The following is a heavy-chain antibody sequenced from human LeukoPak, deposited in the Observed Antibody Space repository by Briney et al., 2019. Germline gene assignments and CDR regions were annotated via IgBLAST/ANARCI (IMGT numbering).Heavy chain of an antibody. Sequence: PSQTLSLTCAVSGGSISSGGYSWSWIRQPPGTGLEWIGYIYHSGSTYYNPSLKSRVTISVDRSKNQFSLKLSSVTAADTAIYYCARGEYCGGACYPDDGWFDPWGQGTLVTVSS. J-gene: IGHJ5*02. V-gene: IGHV4-30-2*01. CDR2: IYHSGST. CDR3: ARGEYCGGACYPDDGWFDP. D-gene: IGHD2-21*02. CDR1: GGSISSGGYS.